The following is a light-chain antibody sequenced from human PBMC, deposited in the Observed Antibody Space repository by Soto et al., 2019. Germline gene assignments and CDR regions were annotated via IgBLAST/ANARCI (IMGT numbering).Light chain of an antibody. CDR3: HQYYNWSPQI. V-gene: IGKV3-15*01. CDR2: GAS. J-gene: IGKJ1*01. Sequence: EIVMTQSPATLSVSPGERATLSCRASQSVSSNLAWYQQKLGQPPRLLIYGASARATGIPARFSGSGSGTEVSLPISSLQSEDSSVYYCHQYYNWSPQIFGRGTKVEIK. CDR1: QSVSSN.